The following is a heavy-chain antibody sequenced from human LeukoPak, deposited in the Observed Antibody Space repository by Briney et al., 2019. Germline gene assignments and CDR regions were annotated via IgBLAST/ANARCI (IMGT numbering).Heavy chain of an antibody. CDR3: ARVATPPVLRYFDWLSFFDY. V-gene: IGHV4-61*02. CDR2: IYTSGST. J-gene: IGHJ4*02. CDR1: GGSISGGSYY. D-gene: IGHD3-9*01. Sequence: SETLSLTCTVSGGSISGGSYYWSWIRQPAGKGLEWIGRIYTSGSTNYNPSLKSRVTISVDTSKNQFSLKLSSVTATDTAVYYCARVATPPVLRYFDWLSFFDYWGQGTLVTVSS.